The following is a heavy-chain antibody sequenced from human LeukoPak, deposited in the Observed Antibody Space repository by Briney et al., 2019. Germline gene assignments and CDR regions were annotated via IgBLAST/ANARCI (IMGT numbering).Heavy chain of an antibody. CDR1: GGTFSSYA. CDR3: ATVNGIRH. D-gene: IGHD1-26*01. Sequence: ASVKVSCKASGGTFSSYAISWVRQAPGQGLEWMGWINPNSGGTNYAQKFQGRVTMTRDTSISTAYMELSRLRSDDTAVYYCATVNGIRHWGQGTLVTVSS. V-gene: IGHV1-2*02. J-gene: IGHJ1*01. CDR2: INPNSGGT.